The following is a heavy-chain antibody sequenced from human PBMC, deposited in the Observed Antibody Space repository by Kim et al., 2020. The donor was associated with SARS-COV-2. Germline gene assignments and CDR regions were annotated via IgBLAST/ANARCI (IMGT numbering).Heavy chain of an antibody. Sequence: SETLSLTCTVSGGSISSYYWSWIRQPPGKGLEWIGYIYYSGSTNYNPSLKSRVTISVDTSKNQFSLKLSSVTAADTAVYYCARHSTKDIFGMDVWGQGTTVTVSS. CDR1: GGSISSYY. J-gene: IGHJ6*02. V-gene: IGHV4-59*08. D-gene: IGHD2-15*01. CDR3: ARHSTKDIFGMDV. CDR2: IYYSGST.